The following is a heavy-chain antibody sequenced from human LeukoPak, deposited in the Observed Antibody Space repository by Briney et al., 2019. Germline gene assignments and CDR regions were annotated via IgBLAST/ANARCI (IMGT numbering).Heavy chain of an antibody. CDR1: GFTFDDYA. CDR3: AKAFIVGATHPAWFDP. D-gene: IGHD1-26*01. CDR2: ISWDGGST. Sequence: GGSLRLSCAASGFTFDDYAMHWVRQAPGKGLEWVSLISWDGGSTYYADSVKGRFTISRDNSKNSLYLQMNSLRAEDTALYYCAKAFIVGATHPAWFDPWGQGTLVTVSS. V-gene: IGHV3-43D*03. J-gene: IGHJ5*02.